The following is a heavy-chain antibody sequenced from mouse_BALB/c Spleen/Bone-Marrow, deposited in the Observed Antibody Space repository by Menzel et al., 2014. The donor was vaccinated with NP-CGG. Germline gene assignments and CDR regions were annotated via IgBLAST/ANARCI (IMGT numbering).Heavy chain of an antibody. CDR2: INYSGNT. D-gene: IGHD1-2*01. J-gene: IGHJ2*01. CDR3: TRNYYGP. Sequence: VQLKESGPSLVKPSQTLSLTCSVTGDSIXSGYWNWIRKFPGNKLEYMGYINYSGNTYYNPSLISRISITRDTSKNQYYLQLNSVTTEDTATYYCTRNYYGPWGQGATLTVSS. CDR1: GDSIXSGY. V-gene: IGHV3-8*02.